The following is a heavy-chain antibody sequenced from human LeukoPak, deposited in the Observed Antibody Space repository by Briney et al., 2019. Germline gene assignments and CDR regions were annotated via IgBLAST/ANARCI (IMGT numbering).Heavy chain of an antibody. D-gene: IGHD5-18*01. CDR1: GGSISSTIYY. CDR2: IFYTSST. Sequence: KPSETLSLTCTVSGGSISSTIYYWGRIRQPPGKGLEWIGSIFYTSSTYYNPYLKSRITVSKDMSKNQFFLKLNFVTAADTAVYFCARVKKVDTSIDYWGQGTLVTVSS. CDR3: ARVKKVDTSIDY. V-gene: IGHV4-39*01. J-gene: IGHJ4*02.